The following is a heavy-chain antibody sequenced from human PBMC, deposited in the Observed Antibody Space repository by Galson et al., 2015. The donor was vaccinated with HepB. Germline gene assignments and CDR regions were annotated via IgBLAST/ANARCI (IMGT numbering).Heavy chain of an antibody. V-gene: IGHV3-21*01. J-gene: IGHJ6*02. CDR2: ISSSSSYI. CDR1: GFTFSSYS. Sequence: SLRLSCAASGFTFSSYSMNWVRQAPGKGLEWVSSISSSSSYIYYADSVKGRFTISRDNAKNSLYLQMNSLRAEDTAVYYCARDGINQLPEGYYYGMDVWGQGTTVTVSS. CDR3: ARDGINQLPEGYYYGMDV. D-gene: IGHD2-2*01.